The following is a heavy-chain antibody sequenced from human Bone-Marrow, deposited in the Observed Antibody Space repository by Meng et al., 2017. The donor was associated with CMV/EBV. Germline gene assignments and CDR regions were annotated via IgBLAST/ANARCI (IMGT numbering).Heavy chain of an antibody. V-gene: IGHV4-39*07. CDR2: IYYSGST. J-gene: IGHJ3*02. D-gene: IGHD2-2*01. Sequence: SETLSLTCTVSGGSIRSSSYYWGWIRQPPGKGLEWIGSIYYSGSTYYNPSLKSRVTISVDTSKNQFSLKLSSVTAADTAVYYCARAVGKGYCSSTSCYLRAFEIWGQGTMVTVSS. CDR3: ARAVGKGYCSSTSCYLRAFEI. CDR1: GGSIRSSSYY.